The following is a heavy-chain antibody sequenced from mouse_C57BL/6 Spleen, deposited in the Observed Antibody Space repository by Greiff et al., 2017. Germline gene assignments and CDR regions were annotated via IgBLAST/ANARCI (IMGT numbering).Heavy chain of an antibody. CDR3: ARLYGNYVWYFEV. V-gene: IGHV7-3*01. J-gene: IGHJ1*03. Sequence: DVQLVESGGGLVQPGGSLSLSCAASGFTFTDYYMSWVRPPPGKALEWLGFIRNKANGYTTEYSASVKGRFTISRDNSQSILYLQMNALGAEDSATYYCARLYGNYVWYFEVWGTGTTVTVSS. CDR1: GFTFTDYY. D-gene: IGHD2-1*01. CDR2: IRNKANGYTT.